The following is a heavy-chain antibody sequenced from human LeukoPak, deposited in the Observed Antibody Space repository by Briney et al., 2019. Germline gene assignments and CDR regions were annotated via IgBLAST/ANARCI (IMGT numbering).Heavy chain of an antibody. V-gene: IGHV1-2*02. Sequence: ASVKVSCKASGYTFTGYYMHWVRQAPGQGLEWMGWINPNSGGTNYAQKFQGRVTMTRDTSISTAYMELSRLRSDDTAVYYCARAGVGVAAAVSLYYYYYMDVWGKGTTVTVSS. CDR1: GYTFTGYY. CDR2: INPNSGGT. D-gene: IGHD6-13*01. CDR3: ARAGVGVAAAVSLYYYYYMDV. J-gene: IGHJ6*03.